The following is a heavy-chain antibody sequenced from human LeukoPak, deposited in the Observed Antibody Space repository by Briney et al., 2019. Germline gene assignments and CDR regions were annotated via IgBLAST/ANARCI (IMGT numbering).Heavy chain of an antibody. Sequence: PGGSLRLSCAASGFTFSDYYMSWIRQAPGKGLEWVSYISSSGSTIYYADSVKGRFTISRDNAENSLYLQMNSLRAEDTAVYYCARETPGYYDSSGLDIWGQGTMVTVSS. CDR2: ISSSGSTI. D-gene: IGHD3-22*01. J-gene: IGHJ3*02. V-gene: IGHV3-11*01. CDR3: ARETPGYYDSSGLDI. CDR1: GFTFSDYY.